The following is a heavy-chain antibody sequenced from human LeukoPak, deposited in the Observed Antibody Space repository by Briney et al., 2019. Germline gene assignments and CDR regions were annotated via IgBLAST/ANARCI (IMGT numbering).Heavy chain of an antibody. Sequence: GGSLRLSCAASWFTFSSLWMHWARQAPGKGLEWVSRIKTDGSSTDYADSVKGRFTISRDNAKNTLYLQMNSLRAEDTAVYYCARDHSPGWFGPWGQGTLVTVSS. CDR3: ARDHSPGWFGP. CDR1: WFTFSSLW. D-gene: IGHD4-11*01. CDR2: IKTDGSST. V-gene: IGHV3-74*01. J-gene: IGHJ5*02.